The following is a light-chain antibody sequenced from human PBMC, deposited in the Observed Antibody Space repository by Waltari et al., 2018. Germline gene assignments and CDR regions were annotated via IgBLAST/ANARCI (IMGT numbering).Light chain of an antibody. CDR3: AAWDDGLSGPV. CDR2: RND. V-gene: IGLV1-47*01. Sequence: QSVLTQPPSVSGTPGQGVTISCSGSSSNIGTNYVHWYQQLPRTAPNLLIFRNDQRPSGVPDRFSASKSGTSASLAISGLRSEDEADYYCAAWDDGLSGPVFGGGTKLTVL. J-gene: IGLJ3*02. CDR1: SSNIGTNY.